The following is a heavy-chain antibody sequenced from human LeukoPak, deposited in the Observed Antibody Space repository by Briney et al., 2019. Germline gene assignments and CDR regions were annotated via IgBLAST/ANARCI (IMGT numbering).Heavy chain of an antibody. CDR2: INSDGSEG. V-gene: IGHV3-7*03. J-gene: IGHJ3*01. Sequence: GSLRLSCAISGFTFSGFWMSWSRQAPGKGQEWVASINSDGSEGYYADVVKGRFTISRDNAKNSLYLQINSLRAEDTAVYYCARSSYSSSSSVWGQGTMVTVSS. D-gene: IGHD6-6*01. CDR3: ARSSYSSSSSV. CDR1: GFTFSGFW.